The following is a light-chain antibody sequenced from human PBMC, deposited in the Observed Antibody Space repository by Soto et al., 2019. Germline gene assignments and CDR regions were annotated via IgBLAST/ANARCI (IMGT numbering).Light chain of an antibody. CDR3: QQFHDWPRT. J-gene: IGKJ1*01. CDR1: QSVSSN. V-gene: IGKV3-15*01. Sequence: EIVMTQSPATLSVSPGERATLSCRASQSVSSNLAWYQQKPGQAPRLLIYAASTRATGIPTRFSGSGSGTEFTLTISNLQSEDFAVYYCQQFHDWPRTFGQGTKVDIK. CDR2: AAS.